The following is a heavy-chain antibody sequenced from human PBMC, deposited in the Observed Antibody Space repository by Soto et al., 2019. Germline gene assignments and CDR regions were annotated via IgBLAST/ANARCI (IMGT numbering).Heavy chain of an antibody. D-gene: IGHD3-22*01. Sequence: SETLSLTCTVSGGSISSGDYYWSWIRQPPGKGLEWIGYIYYSGSTYYNPSLKSRVTISVDTSKNQFSLKLSSVTAADTAVYYCASLLRGYDSMGYFDYWGQGTLVTVSS. CDR1: GGSISSGDYY. CDR3: ASLLRGYDSMGYFDY. CDR2: IYYSGST. J-gene: IGHJ4*02. V-gene: IGHV4-30-4*01.